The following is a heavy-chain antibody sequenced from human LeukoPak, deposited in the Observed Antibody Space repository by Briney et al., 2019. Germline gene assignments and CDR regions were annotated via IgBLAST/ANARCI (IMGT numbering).Heavy chain of an antibody. CDR2: INADSGDT. Sequence: ASVKVSCKASGGTFSSYAISWVRQAPGQGLEWMGWINADSGDTEYSQEFQGRVTITRNTSISTAYMELSSLRSEDTAVYYCTRDPVAGYNWFDPWGQGTLVTVSS. J-gene: IGHJ5*02. CDR3: TRDPVAGYNWFDP. CDR1: GGTFSSYA. V-gene: IGHV1-8*03. D-gene: IGHD6-19*01.